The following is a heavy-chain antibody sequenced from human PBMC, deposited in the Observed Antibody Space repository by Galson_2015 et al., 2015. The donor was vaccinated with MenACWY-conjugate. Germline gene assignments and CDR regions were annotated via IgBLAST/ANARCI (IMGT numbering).Heavy chain of an antibody. CDR1: GFTFNNYW. V-gene: IGHV3-74*01. D-gene: IGHD1-1*01. J-gene: IGHJ4*02. CDR2: IKADGSYS. CDR3: ASGNNWSFDS. Sequence: SLRLSCAASGFTFNNYWMNWVRQPPGKGLEWISYIKADGSYSNYADSVKGRFTISTDNAKNMVYLQMDGLGDEDTAVYICASGNNWSFDSWGQGTLVTVSS.